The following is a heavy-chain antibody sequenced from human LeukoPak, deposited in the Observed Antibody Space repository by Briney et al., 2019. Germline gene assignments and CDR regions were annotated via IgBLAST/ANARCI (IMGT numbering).Heavy chain of an antibody. CDR3: ARLVLSYGNAFDH. Sequence: SETLSLTCSVSGGSLTSYYWSWIRQSPGKALEWIGYIYYRGNTNYNPSLKSRVTISVDTSKNHISLRLSSVTAADTAVYYCARLVLSYGNAFDHWGQGALVTVSS. D-gene: IGHD3-16*01. CDR1: GGSLTSYY. V-gene: IGHV4-59*08. CDR2: IYYRGNT. J-gene: IGHJ4*02.